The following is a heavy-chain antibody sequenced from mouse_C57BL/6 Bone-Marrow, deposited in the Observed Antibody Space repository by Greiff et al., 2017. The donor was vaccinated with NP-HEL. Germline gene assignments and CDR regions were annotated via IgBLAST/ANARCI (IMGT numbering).Heavy chain of an antibody. CDR3: ARDTRAWFAY. CDR1: GFTFSSYA. Sequence: EVQVVESGGGLVKPGGSLKLSCAASGFTFSSYAMSWVRQTPEKRLEWVATISDGGSYTYYPDNVKGRFTISRDNAKNNLYLQMSHLKSEDTAMYYCARDTRAWFAYWGQGTLVTVSA. J-gene: IGHJ3*01. CDR2: ISDGGSYT. V-gene: IGHV5-4*01.